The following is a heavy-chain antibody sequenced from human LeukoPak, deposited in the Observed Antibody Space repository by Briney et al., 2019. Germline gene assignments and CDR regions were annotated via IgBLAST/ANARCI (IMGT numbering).Heavy chain of an antibody. V-gene: IGHV3-74*01. D-gene: IGHD3-22*01. J-gene: IGHJ4*02. CDR3: ARVSSGYSYFDY. Sequence: PGGSLRLSCAASGFTFSSFWMHWVRQGPGKGLVWVSRINSGGSETTYADSVKGRFTLSRDNAKNTLYLQMNNLRAEDTAVYYCARVSSGYSYFDYWGQGTLVTVSS. CDR1: GFTFSSFW. CDR2: INSGGSET.